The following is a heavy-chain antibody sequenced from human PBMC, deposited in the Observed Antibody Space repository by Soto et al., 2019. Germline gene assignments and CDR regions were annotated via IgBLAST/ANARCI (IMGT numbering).Heavy chain of an antibody. J-gene: IGHJ3*02. V-gene: IGHV1-69*01. CDR2: IIPIFGTA. CDR1: GGTFSSYA. D-gene: IGHD3-22*01. CDR3: ARAPRNHYDSSGYGSGYAFDI. Sequence: KVSCKASGGTFSSYAISWVRQAPGQGLEWMGGIIPIFGTANYAQKFQGRVTITADESTSTAYMELSSLRSEDTAVYYCARAPRNHYDSSGYGSGYAFDIWGQGTMVTVSS.